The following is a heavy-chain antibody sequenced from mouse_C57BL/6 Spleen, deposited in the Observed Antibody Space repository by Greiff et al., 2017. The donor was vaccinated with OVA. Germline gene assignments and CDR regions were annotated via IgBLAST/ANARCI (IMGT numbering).Heavy chain of an antibody. D-gene: IGHD2-4*01. V-gene: IGHV1-5*01. CDR1: GYTFTSYW. Sequence: VQLQQSGTVLARPGASVKMSCKTSGYTFTSYWMHWVKQRPGQGLEWIGAIYPGNSDTSYNQKFKGKAKLTAVTSASTAYMELSSLTNEDSAVYYCTEIYDYSEAWFAYWGQGTLVTVSA. CDR3: TEIYDYSEAWFAY. J-gene: IGHJ3*01. CDR2: IYPGNSDT.